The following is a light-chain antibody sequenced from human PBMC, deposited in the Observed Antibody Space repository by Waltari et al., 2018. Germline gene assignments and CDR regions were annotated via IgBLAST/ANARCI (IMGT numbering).Light chain of an antibody. CDR3: SSYAGSFTWV. CDR1: SSDVGSYNY. Sequence: QSALTQPRSVSESPGQSVTFSCTGTSSDVGSYNYVSWYQQHPGKAPKLMIYDVNKRPSGVPDRFSGSKSGNTASLTISGLQAEDEAVYYYSSYAGSFTWVFGGGTKVTVL. J-gene: IGLJ3*02. CDR2: DVN. V-gene: IGLV2-11*01.